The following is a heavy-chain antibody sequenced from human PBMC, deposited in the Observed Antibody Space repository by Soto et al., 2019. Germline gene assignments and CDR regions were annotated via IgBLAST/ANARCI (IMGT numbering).Heavy chain of an antibody. J-gene: IGHJ4*02. V-gene: IGHV1-69*13. D-gene: IGHD6-6*01. CDR1: GGTFSSYA. CDR2: IIPIFGTA. CDR3: ARAVYSSSSGFDY. Sequence: AAVKVSCKASGGTFSSYAISWVRQAPGQGLEWMGGIIPIFGTANYAQKFQGRVTITADESTSTAYMELSSLRSEDTAVYYRARAVYSSSSGFDYWGQGTLVTVSS.